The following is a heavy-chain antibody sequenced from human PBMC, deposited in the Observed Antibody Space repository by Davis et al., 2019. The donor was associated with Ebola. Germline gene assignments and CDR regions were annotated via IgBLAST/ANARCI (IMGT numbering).Heavy chain of an antibody. V-gene: IGHV3-21*01. CDR2: ISRTSGDK. D-gene: IGHD4-17*01. CDR1: GFTFSNYW. CDR3: AREKYGDYEPPDY. Sequence: GESLKISCAASGFTFSNYWMHWVRQAPGKGLDWVSSISRTSGDKSYRDSVKGRFTISRDNAKNSLYLQMSSLRVEDTGIYYCAREKYGDYEPPDYWGQGTLVTVSS. J-gene: IGHJ4*02.